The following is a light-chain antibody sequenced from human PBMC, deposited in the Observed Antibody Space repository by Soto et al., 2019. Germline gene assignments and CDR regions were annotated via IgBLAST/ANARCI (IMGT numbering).Light chain of an antibody. Sequence: DIQMTQSPSSLSASIGDRVTITCQASQNITNNLSWYQQKPGKAPNLLIYHASKLAKGVTSRFSGSGSGTDFSFIITSLQREDLATYYCQQYYGPPPLTFGQGTRLEI. J-gene: IGKJ5*01. CDR1: QNITNN. CDR2: HAS. V-gene: IGKV1-33*01. CDR3: QQYYGPPPLT.